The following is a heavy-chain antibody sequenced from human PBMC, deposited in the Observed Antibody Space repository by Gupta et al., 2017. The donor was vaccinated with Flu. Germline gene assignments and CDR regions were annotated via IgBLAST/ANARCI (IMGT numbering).Heavy chain of an antibody. Sequence: TVSGGSISSSSYYWGWIRQPPGKGLEWIGSSYYTGTTYYSPSLKSRLTISVDTSKKQFYLNLRSVTASDTAVYYCARETSGSSCCSWGPGSLGTVSS. D-gene: IGHD2-2*01. CDR1: GGSISSSSYY. V-gene: IGHV4-39*01. CDR2: SYYTGTT. CDR3: ARETSGSSCCS. J-gene: IGHJ4*02.